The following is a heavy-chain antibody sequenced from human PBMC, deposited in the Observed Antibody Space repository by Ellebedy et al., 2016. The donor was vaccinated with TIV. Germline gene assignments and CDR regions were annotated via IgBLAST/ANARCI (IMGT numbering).Heavy chain of an antibody. CDR1: GDSISPYY. CDR2: TYYSGST. Sequence: MPSETLSLTCTVSGDSISPYYWNWIRQPPGKGLEWIGYTYYSGSTYYNPSLKSRVNVSVDTSKNQFSLKLSSVTAADTAVYYCARGKFAAAGIDYWGQGTLVTVSS. V-gene: IGHV4-59*06. J-gene: IGHJ4*02. CDR3: ARGKFAAAGIDY. D-gene: IGHD6-13*01.